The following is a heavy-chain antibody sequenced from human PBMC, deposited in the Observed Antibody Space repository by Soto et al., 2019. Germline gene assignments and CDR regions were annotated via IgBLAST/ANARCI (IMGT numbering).Heavy chain of an antibody. J-gene: IGHJ4*02. V-gene: IGHV4-59*08. CDR1: GGSVSSYY. CDR3: ARHSNRNYGLYYFDY. Sequence: SETLSLTCTVSGGSVSSYYWSWIRQPPGKGLEWIGYIYYSGSTRYNPSLKSRVTMSVDTSNNQFSLKMSSVTAADTAVYYCARHSNRNYGLYYFDYWGLGALVTVSS. D-gene: IGHD4-4*01. CDR2: IYYSGST.